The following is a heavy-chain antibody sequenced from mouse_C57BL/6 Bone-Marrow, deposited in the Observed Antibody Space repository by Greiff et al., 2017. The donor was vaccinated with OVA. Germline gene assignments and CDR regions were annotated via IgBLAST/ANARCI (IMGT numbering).Heavy chain of an antibody. J-gene: IGHJ1*03. CDR2: ISNLAYSI. CDR3: ARRGYYGSWYFDV. Sequence: VQGVESGGGLVQPGGSLKLSCAASGFTFSDYGMAWVRQAPRKGPEWVAFISNLAYSIYYADTVTGRFTISRENAKNTLYLEMSSLRSEDTAMYYCARRGYYGSWYFDVWGTGTTVTVSS. V-gene: IGHV5-15*01. D-gene: IGHD1-1*01. CDR1: GFTFSDYG.